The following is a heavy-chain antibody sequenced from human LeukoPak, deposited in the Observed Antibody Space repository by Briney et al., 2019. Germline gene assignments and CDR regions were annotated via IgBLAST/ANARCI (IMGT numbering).Heavy chain of an antibody. D-gene: IGHD6-13*01. Sequence: ASVKVSCTTAGYTFTSYGITWVRQAPGQGLEWMGWINTNTGNPTYAQGFTGRFVFSLDTSVSTAYLQISSLKAEDTAVYYCARDQRGSSWYLGYYYYGMDVWGQGTTVTVSS. CDR3: ARDQRGSSWYLGYYYYGMDV. CDR1: GYTFTSYG. CDR2: INTNTGNP. J-gene: IGHJ6*02. V-gene: IGHV7-4-1*02.